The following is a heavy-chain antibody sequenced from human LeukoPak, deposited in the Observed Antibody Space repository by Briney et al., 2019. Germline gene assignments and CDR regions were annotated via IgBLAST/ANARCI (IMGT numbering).Heavy chain of an antibody. D-gene: IGHD6-6*01. Sequence: GGSLRLSCAASGFTFSSYSMNWVRQAPGKGLEWVSSISSSSSYIYYADSVKGRFTISRDNAKNSLYLQMNSLRAEDTAVYYCARVPPPYSSSSLGFDYWGQGTLVTVSS. CDR1: GFTFSSYS. CDR2: ISSSSSYI. V-gene: IGHV3-21*01. J-gene: IGHJ4*02. CDR3: ARVPPPYSSSSLGFDY.